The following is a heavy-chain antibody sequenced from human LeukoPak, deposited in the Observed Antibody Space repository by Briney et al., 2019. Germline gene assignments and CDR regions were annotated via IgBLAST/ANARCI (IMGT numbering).Heavy chain of an antibody. Sequence: HPGGSLRLSCAASGFTFSSYAMSWVRQAPGKGLEWVSAISGSGGSTYYADSVKGRFTISGDNAKNSLYLQMNSLRAEDTAVYYCARVISPKGFGYCSGGSCYSSPSSGWNPDYWGQGTLVTVSS. V-gene: IGHV3-23*01. J-gene: IGHJ4*02. CDR1: GFTFSSYA. CDR2: ISGSGGST. D-gene: IGHD2-15*01. CDR3: ARVISPKGFGYCSGGSCYSSPSSGWNPDY.